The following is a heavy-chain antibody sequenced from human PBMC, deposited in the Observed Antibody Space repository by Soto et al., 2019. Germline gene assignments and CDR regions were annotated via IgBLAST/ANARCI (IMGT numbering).Heavy chain of an antibody. J-gene: IGHJ4*02. D-gene: IGHD3-3*02. Sequence: PSETLSLTCTVSGGAISSGGYYWSWIRQHPGKGLEWIGYIYYSWSTYYNPSLKSRVTISVDTSKNQFSLKLSSVTAADTAVYYGDLRSMAVGPEYCGQGTLVTVSS. CDR3: DLRSMAVGPEY. V-gene: IGHV4-31*03. CDR1: GGAISSGGYY. CDR2: IYYSWST.